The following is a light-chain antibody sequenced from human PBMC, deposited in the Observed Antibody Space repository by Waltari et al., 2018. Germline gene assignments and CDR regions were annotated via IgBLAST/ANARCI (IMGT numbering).Light chain of an antibody. CDR1: QGATSF. Sequence: DIQLTQSPAFLSASVGDRVTIPCRTSQGATSFLAWYQVKPGKAPKLLIYAASTLESGVPSRFSGSGSWTESTLTIISLQPEDFATYYCQQLNSYLAPFGGGSKVEI. V-gene: IGKV1-9*01. CDR3: QQLNSYLAP. CDR2: AAS. J-gene: IGKJ4*01.